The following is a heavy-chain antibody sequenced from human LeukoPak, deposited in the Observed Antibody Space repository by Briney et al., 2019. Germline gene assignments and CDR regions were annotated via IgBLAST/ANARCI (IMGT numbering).Heavy chain of an antibody. CDR1: GFTFSSYW. D-gene: IGHD3-10*01. Sequence: GGSLRLSCAASGFTFSSYWMSWVRQAPGKGLEWVANIKQDGSEKYYVDSVKGRFTISRDNAKNSLYLQMNSLRAEDTALYHCARDLYYYGSGSYHYFDYWGQGTLVTVSS. CDR3: ARDLYYYGSGSYHYFDY. J-gene: IGHJ4*02. V-gene: IGHV3-7*03. CDR2: IKQDGSEK.